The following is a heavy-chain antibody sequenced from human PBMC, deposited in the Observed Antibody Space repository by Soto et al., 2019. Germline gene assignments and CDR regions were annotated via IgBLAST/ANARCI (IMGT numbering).Heavy chain of an antibody. D-gene: IGHD3-10*01. CDR2: IIPVFGTA. V-gene: IGHV1-69*01. J-gene: IGHJ4*02. Sequence: QVQLVQSGAEVKKPGSSVKVSCKASGGTFSSYAISWVRQAPGQELEGMGGIIPVFGTANSAQKFQGRVTITADEATSTAYMELSSLRSEDTAVYCCARPAQMGFGELPYWGQGTLVTVSS. CDR1: GGTFSSYA. CDR3: ARPAQMGFGELPY.